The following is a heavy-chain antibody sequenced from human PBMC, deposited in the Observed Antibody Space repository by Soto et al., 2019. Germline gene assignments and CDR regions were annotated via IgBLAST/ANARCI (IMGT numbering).Heavy chain of an antibody. Sequence: SETLSLTCTVSGGSISSGGYYWSWIRQHPGKGLEWIGYIYYNGATYYNPSLKSRVTISVDTFKNQFSLKLSSVTAADTAVYYCARAPPGSCTGGTCYYFDYWGQGTLVTVSS. CDR1: GGSISSGGYY. J-gene: IGHJ4*02. V-gene: IGHV4-31*03. D-gene: IGHD2-15*01. CDR2: IYYNGAT. CDR3: ARAPPGSCTGGTCYYFDY.